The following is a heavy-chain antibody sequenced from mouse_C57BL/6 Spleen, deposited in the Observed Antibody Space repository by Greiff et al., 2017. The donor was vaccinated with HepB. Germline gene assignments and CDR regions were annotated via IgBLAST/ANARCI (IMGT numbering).Heavy chain of an antibody. Sequence: VQLKESEGGLVQPGSSMKLSCTASGFTFSDYYMAWVRQVPEKGLEWVANINYDGSSTYYLDSLKSRFIISRDNAKNILYLQMSSLKSEDTATYYCARLLQPYFDVWGTGTTVTVSS. J-gene: IGHJ1*03. D-gene: IGHD1-1*01. CDR1: GFTFSDYY. CDR3: ARLLQPYFDV. V-gene: IGHV5-16*01. CDR2: INYDGSST.